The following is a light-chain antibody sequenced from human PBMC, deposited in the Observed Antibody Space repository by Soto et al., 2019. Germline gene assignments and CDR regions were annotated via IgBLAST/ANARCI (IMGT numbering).Light chain of an antibody. V-gene: IGLV2-8*01. CDR1: RSDVGGYNF. CDR2: AVS. CDR3: SSYAGSNNVV. Sequence: QSALTQPPSASGSPGQSVTISCTGTRSDVGGYNFVSWYRQHPGKAPKLLIYAVSQRPSGVPARFSGSKSGNTASLTVSGLQAEDEADYYCSSYAGSNNVVFGGGTKLTVL. J-gene: IGLJ2*01.